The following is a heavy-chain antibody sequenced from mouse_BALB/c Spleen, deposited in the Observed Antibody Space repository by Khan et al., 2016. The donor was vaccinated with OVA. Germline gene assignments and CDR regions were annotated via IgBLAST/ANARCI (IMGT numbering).Heavy chain of an antibody. CDR3: GTSCYEGFAY. J-gene: IGHJ3*01. CDR1: GFTFTDYN. V-gene: IGHV1-18*01. CDR2: IIPNNGGT. Sequence: VRLQESGPELVKPGASVKIPCTASGFTFTDYNMAWVKQSHGKNLQWIGDIIPNNGGTIYNQKFKGKATSTVDKTSSTDFLVHRSLTSEDAAVYYCGTSCYEGFAYWGQGTLVTVS. D-gene: IGHD2-12*01.